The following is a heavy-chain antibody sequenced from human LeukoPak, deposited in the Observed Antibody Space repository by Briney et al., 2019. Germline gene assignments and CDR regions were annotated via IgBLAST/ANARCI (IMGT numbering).Heavy chain of an antibody. Sequence: GRSLRLSCAASGFTFDDYAMHWVRQAPGKGLEWVSCISWNSGSIGYADSVKDRFTIYSENAKNSLYLQMNSLRAEDTALYYCAKDIGKTTEYFQHWGQGTLVTVSS. CDR2: ISWNSGSI. V-gene: IGHV3-9*01. CDR3: AKDIGKTTEYFQH. D-gene: IGHD1/OR15-1a*01. J-gene: IGHJ1*01. CDR1: GFTFDDYA.